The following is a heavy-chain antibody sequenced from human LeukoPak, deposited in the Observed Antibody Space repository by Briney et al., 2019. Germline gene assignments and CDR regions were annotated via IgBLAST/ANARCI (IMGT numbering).Heavy chain of an antibody. Sequence: GGPLRLSCAASGFTFSSYEMNWVRQAPGKGLEWVSYISSSGSTIYYADSVKGRFTISRDNAKNSLYLQMNSLRAEDTAVYYCARDSTGLSYWGQGTLVTVSS. CDR1: GFTFSSYE. D-gene: IGHD4-17*01. V-gene: IGHV3-48*03. J-gene: IGHJ4*02. CDR2: ISSSGSTI. CDR3: ARDSTGLSY.